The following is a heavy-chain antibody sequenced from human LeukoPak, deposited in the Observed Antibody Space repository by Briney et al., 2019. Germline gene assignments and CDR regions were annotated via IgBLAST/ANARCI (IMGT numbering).Heavy chain of an antibody. J-gene: IGHJ4*02. CDR3: ARIHDYGDYAFDK. CDR1: GGSISSYY. CDR2: ISYTGST. D-gene: IGHD4-17*01. Sequence: SETLSLTCTVSGGSISSYYWSWIRQPPGKGLEYIGYISYTGSTNSNPSLKSRLTISVDTSKNQLSLKLRSVTAANTAVYYCARIHDYGDYAFDKWGQGTLVTVSS. V-gene: IGHV4-59*08.